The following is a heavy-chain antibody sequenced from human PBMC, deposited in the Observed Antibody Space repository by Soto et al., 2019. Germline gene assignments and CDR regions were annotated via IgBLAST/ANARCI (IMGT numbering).Heavy chain of an antibody. Sequence: SETLSLTCTVSGGSISSYYWSWIRQPPGKGLEWIGYIYYSGSTNYNPSLKSRVTISVDTSKNQFSLKLSSVTAADTAVYYCARRIKHYYGMDVWGQGTTVTV. V-gene: IGHV4-59*08. D-gene: IGHD5-18*01. J-gene: IGHJ6*02. CDR3: ARRIKHYYGMDV. CDR1: GGSISSYY. CDR2: IYYSGST.